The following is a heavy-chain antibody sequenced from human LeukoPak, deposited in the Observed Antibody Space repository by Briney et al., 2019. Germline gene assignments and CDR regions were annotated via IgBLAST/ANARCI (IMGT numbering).Heavy chain of an antibody. D-gene: IGHD3-22*01. CDR1: GGSISSYY. CDR2: ISYSGNT. V-gene: IGHV4-59*01. CDR3: ARGVGSGYTDY. J-gene: IGHJ4*02. Sequence: SETLSLTCTVSGGSISSYYWSWIRQPPGKGLEWIGFISYSGNTNYNPSLKSRVTISLDTSKNQFSLKLISVTAADTAVYYCARGVGSGYTDYWGQGALVTVSS.